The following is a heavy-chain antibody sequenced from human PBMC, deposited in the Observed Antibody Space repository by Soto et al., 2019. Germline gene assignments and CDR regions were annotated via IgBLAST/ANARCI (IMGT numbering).Heavy chain of an antibody. J-gene: IGHJ4*02. CDR1: GFTFSSYA. CDR3: ARDREVRGFDY. CDR2: ISYDGSNK. Sequence: QVQLVESGGGVVQPGRSLRLSCAASGFTFSSYAMHWVRQAPGKGLEWVAVISYDGSNKYYADSVKGRFTISRDNSKNTLYLQMNSLRAEDTAVYYCARDREVRGFDYWGQGTLVTVSS. V-gene: IGHV3-30-3*01. D-gene: IGHD3-10*01.